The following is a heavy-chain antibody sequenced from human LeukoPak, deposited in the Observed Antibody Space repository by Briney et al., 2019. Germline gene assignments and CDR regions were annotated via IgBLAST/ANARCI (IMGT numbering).Heavy chain of an antibody. CDR3: ARGYGDRLDCFDP. Sequence: PGGSLRLSCAASGFTFSSYGMHWVRQAPGKGLEWVAVIWYGGSNKYYADSVKGRFTISRDNSKNTLYLQMNSLRAEDRAVYYFARGYGDRLDCFDPWGEGTLGTVSS. CDR1: GFTFSSYG. D-gene: IGHD4-17*01. J-gene: IGHJ5*02. V-gene: IGHV3-33*01. CDR2: IWYGGSNK.